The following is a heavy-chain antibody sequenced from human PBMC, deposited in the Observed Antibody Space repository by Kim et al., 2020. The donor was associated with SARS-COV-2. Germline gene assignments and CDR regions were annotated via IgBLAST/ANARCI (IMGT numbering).Heavy chain of an antibody. Sequence: GGSLRLSCAASGFTFSSYGMHWVRQAPGKGLEWVAVIWYDGSNKYYADSVKGRFTISRDNSKNTLYLQMNSLRAEDTAVYYCARDRRRSHYSNYILHVLQGFCPWGEGTLLTVSS. CDR3: ARDRRRSHYSNYILHVLQGFCP. V-gene: IGHV3-33*01. D-gene: IGHD4-4*01. CDR2: IWYDGSNK. J-gene: IGHJ5*02. CDR1: GFTFSSYG.